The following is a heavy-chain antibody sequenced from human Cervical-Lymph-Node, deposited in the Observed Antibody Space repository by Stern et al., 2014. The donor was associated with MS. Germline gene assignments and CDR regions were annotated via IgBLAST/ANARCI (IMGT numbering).Heavy chain of an antibody. CDR2: IWYDGSNK. D-gene: IGHD3-10*01. J-gene: IGHJ4*02. CDR1: GFTFSSYG. Sequence: QVQLVESGGGVVQPGRSLRLSCAASGFTFSSYGMHWVRQAPGKGLEGVAVIWYDGSNKYYADSVKGRFTISRDNSKNTLYLQMNSLRAEDTAVYYCARDRGGKGPVDYWGQGTLVTVSS. V-gene: IGHV3-33*01. CDR3: ARDRGGKGPVDY.